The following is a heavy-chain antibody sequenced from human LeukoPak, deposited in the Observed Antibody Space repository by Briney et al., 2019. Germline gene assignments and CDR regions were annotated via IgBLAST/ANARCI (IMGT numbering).Heavy chain of an antibody. CDR2: ISGSGGST. CDR3: AKGSSSWGEAFDI. D-gene: IGHD6-6*01. CDR1: GFTVSSNY. V-gene: IGHV3-23*01. J-gene: IGHJ3*02. Sequence: GGSLRLSCAASGFTVSSNYMSWVRQAPGKGLEWVSSISGSGGSTYYADSGKGRFTISRDNSKNMLYLQMNSLRAEDTAIYYCAKGSSSWGEAFDIWGQGTMVSVSS.